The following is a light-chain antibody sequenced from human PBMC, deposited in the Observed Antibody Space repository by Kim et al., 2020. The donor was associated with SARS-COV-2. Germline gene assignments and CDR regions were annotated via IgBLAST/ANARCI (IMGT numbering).Light chain of an antibody. CDR1: TGGVTSGHY. CDR3: LLFYGDYWV. Sequence: QAVVTQEPSLTVSPGGAVTLTCGSSTGGVTSGHYPYWFQQKPGQAPKTLIYNANNKHSWTPARFSGSLLGGKAALTLSGAQPEDEADYYCLLFYGDYWVFGGGTQLTVL. V-gene: IGLV7-46*01. J-gene: IGLJ3*02. CDR2: NAN.